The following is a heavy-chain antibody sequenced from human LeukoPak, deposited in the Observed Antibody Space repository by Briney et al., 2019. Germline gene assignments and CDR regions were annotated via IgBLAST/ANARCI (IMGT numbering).Heavy chain of an antibody. D-gene: IGHD2-2*01. Sequence: SETLSLTCTVSGGSISSYYWSWIRQPPGKGLEWIGYIYCSGSTDYNPSLKSRVTISVDTSKNQFSLKLSSVTAADTAVYYCARSGMGYCSSTSCYPFDYWGQGTLVTVSS. J-gene: IGHJ4*02. CDR1: GGSISSYY. V-gene: IGHV4-59*01. CDR2: IYCSGST. CDR3: ARSGMGYCSSTSCYPFDY.